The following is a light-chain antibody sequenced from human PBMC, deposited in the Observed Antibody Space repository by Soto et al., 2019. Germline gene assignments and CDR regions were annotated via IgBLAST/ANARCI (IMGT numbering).Light chain of an antibody. Sequence: QLPSPPLSGPASVGARVPTTCRPGKEIIKGLAWFQQRPGKAPKLLMYSGSTLQSGVPSRFSGSGSGTEFILTISSLQPEDFATYYCQQTNSFPLTFGGGTKVEIK. CDR1: KEIIKG. CDR3: QQTNSFPLT. V-gene: IGKV1-12*01. CDR2: SGS. J-gene: IGKJ4*02.